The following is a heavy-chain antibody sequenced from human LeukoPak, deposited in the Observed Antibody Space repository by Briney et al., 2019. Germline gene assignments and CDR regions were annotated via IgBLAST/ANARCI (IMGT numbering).Heavy chain of an antibody. CDR1: GFTFSTYS. Sequence: GGSLRLSCAASGFTFSTYSMNWVRQAPGKGLEWVSSISSSSTYIYSADSLKGRFTISRDNAKNSLYLQMNILRAEDTAVYYCARAPFVVVRGVQTAMREDYWGQGTLVTVSS. CDR3: ARAPFVVVRGVQTAMREDY. CDR2: ISSSSTYI. J-gene: IGHJ4*02. V-gene: IGHV3-21*06. D-gene: IGHD3-10*01.